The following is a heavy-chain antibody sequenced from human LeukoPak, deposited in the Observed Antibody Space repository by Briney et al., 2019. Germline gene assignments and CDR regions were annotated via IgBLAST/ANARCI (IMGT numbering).Heavy chain of an antibody. D-gene: IGHD4-17*01. CDR1: GGTFSSYA. V-gene: IGHV1-69*13. J-gene: IGHJ5*02. CDR3: ARDRYGGPSNTVTTFPHNWFDP. Sequence: GASVKVSCKASGGTFSSYAISWVRQAPGQGLEWMGGIIPIFGTANYAQRFQGRVTITADESTSTAYMELSSLRSEDTAVYYCARDRYGGPSNTVTTFPHNWFDPWGQGTLVTVSS. CDR2: IIPIFGTA.